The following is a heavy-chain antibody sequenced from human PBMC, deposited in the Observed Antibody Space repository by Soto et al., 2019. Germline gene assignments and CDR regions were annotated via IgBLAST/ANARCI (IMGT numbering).Heavy chain of an antibody. CDR2: ISSSSSYI. CDR3: ARDRGGYGGNTPGYGMDV. J-gene: IGHJ6*02. CDR1: GFTFSSYS. Sequence: GGSLRLSCAASGFTFSSYSMNWVRQAPGKGLEWVSSISSSSSYIYYADSVKGRFTISRDNAKNSLYLQMNSLRAEDTAVYYCARDRGGYGGNTPGYGMDVWGQGTTVTVSS. V-gene: IGHV3-21*01. D-gene: IGHD4-17*01.